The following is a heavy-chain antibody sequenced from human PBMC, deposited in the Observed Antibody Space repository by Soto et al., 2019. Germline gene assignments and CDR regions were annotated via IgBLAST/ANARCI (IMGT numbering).Heavy chain of an antibody. Sequence: PGGSLRLSCSASGFTFSSYAMHWVRQAPGKGLEYVSAISSNGGSTYYADSVKGRFTIPRDNSKNTLYLQMSSLRAEDTAVYYCVKDCYSSSSSPTFEYWGQGTLVTVSS. CDR3: VKDCYSSSSSPTFEY. J-gene: IGHJ4*02. CDR1: GFTFSSYA. CDR2: ISSNGGST. V-gene: IGHV3-64D*08. D-gene: IGHD6-6*01.